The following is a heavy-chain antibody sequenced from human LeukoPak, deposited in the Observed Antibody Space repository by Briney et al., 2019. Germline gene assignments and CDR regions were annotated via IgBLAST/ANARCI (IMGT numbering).Heavy chain of an antibody. Sequence: ASVTVSCKASGYTFTGYYMHWVRQAPGQGLEWMGWINPNSGGTNYAQKFQGWVTMTRDTSISTAYMELSRLRSDDTAVYYCARAVEMATIPFYFDYWGQGTLVTVSS. J-gene: IGHJ4*02. CDR3: ARAVEMATIPFYFDY. CDR1: GYTFTGYY. D-gene: IGHD5-24*01. V-gene: IGHV1-2*04. CDR2: INPNSGGT.